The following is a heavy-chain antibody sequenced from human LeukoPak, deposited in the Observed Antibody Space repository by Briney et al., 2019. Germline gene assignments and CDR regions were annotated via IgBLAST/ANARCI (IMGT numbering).Heavy chain of an antibody. Sequence: SETLSLTCTASGGSISSYYWSWIRQPPGKGLEWIGYIYYSGSTNYSPSHKSRVTISVDTSKNQFSLKLSSVTAADPAVYYCARRAAAGPPYFDYWGQGNLVTVSS. D-gene: IGHD6-13*01. CDR3: ARRAAAGPPYFDY. J-gene: IGHJ4*02. CDR1: GGSISSYY. V-gene: IGHV4-59*01. CDR2: IYYSGST.